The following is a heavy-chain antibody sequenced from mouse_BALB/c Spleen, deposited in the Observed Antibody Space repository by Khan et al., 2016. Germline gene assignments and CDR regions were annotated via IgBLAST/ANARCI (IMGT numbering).Heavy chain of an antibody. CDR1: GFTFSTYG. D-gene: IGHD2-4*01. CDR2: ISNGGTYT. Sequence: EVELVESGGDLVKPGGSQKLSCAASGFTFSTYGMSWVRQTPDKRLEWVATISNGGTYTYYPDSVKGRFTISRDNAKNTLYLQMSSLKSEDTAMYYCARRIDYDYEHHARDCWGRGTSVTVSS. CDR3: ARRIDYDYEHHARDC. J-gene: IGHJ4*01. V-gene: IGHV5-6*01.